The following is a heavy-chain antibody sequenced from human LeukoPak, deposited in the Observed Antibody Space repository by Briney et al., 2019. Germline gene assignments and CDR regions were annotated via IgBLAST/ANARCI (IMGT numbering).Heavy chain of an antibody. V-gene: IGHV4-4*09. CDR1: GVSISSYY. CDR3: GRHLPDWGRDGSGSRNWFDH. D-gene: IGHD3-10*01. J-gene: IGHJ5*02. Sequence: SETLSLTCTVSGVSISSYYWSWLRQPPGKGLEWIGYIYTSGSTNYNPSLKSRVTISVDTSKNQFSLKLSSVTAADTAVYYCGRHLPDWGRDGSGSRNWFDHWGQGTLVTVSS. CDR2: IYTSGST.